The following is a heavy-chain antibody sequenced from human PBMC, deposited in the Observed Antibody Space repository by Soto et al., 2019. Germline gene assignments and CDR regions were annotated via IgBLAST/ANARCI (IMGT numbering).Heavy chain of an antibody. CDR2: ISYDGSNK. Sequence: GGSLRLSCAASGFTFSSYAMHWVRQAPGKGLEWVAVISYDGSNKYYADSVKGRFTISRDNSKNTLYLQMNSLRAEDTAVYYCARDLTAVAGDYYYGMDVWGQGTTVTVSS. CDR3: ARDLTAVAGDYYYGMDV. V-gene: IGHV3-30-3*01. D-gene: IGHD6-19*01. J-gene: IGHJ6*02. CDR1: GFTFSSYA.